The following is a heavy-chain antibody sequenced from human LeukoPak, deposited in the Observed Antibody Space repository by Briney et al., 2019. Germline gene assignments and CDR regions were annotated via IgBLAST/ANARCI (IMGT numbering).Heavy chain of an antibody. CDR1: RFTFSNAW. Sequence: GGSLRLSCAASRFTFSNAWMSWVRQAPGKGLEWVGRIKSKTDGGTTDYAAPVKGRFTISRDDSKNTLYLQMNSLKTEDTAVYYCLAAAARNYFDYWGQGTLVTVSS. V-gene: IGHV3-15*01. CDR2: IKSKTDGGTT. D-gene: IGHD6-13*01. CDR3: LAAAARNYFDY. J-gene: IGHJ4*02.